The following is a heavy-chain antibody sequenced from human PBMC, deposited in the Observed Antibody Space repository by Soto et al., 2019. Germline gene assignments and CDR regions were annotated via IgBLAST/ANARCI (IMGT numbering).Heavy chain of an antibody. D-gene: IGHD3-10*01. V-gene: IGHV3-49*04. CDR3: TRDALLWFGELRAYSYYGMDV. J-gene: IGHJ6*02. Sequence: PGGSLRLCCAASGFTFSSYAMSWVRQAPGKGLEWVGFIRSKAYGGTTEYAASVKGRFTISRDDSKSIAYLQMNSLKTEDTAVYYCTRDALLWFGELRAYSYYGMDVWGQGTTVTVSS. CDR2: IRSKAYGGTT. CDR1: GFTFSSYA.